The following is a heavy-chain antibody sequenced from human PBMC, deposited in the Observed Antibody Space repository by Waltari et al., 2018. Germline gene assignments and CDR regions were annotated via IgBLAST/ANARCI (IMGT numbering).Heavy chain of an antibody. Sequence: VQLQESGPGLVKPSETLSLTCTVSGGSISSYYWGWVRQAPGKGLEWVANIKQDGSEKYYVDSVKGRFTISRDNAKNSLYLQMNSLRAEDTAVYYCARDPNHIVVVTAGGGMDVWGQGTTVTVSS. CDR2: IKQDGSEK. CDR1: GGSISSYY. D-gene: IGHD2-21*02. V-gene: IGHV3-7*01. CDR3: ARDPNHIVVVTAGGGMDV. J-gene: IGHJ6*02.